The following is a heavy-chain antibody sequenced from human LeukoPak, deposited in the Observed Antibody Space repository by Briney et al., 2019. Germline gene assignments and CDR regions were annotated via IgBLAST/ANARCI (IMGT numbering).Heavy chain of an antibody. J-gene: IGHJ3*02. CDR1: GYTFTGYY. V-gene: IGHV1-2*02. D-gene: IGHD6-19*01. CDR2: INPNSGGT. Sequence: ASVKVSRKASGYTFTGYYMHWVRQAPGQGLEWMGWINPNSGGTNYAQKFQGRVTMTRDTSISTAYMELSRLRSDDTAVYYCAREWGIAVAGGAFDIWGQGTMVTVSS. CDR3: AREWGIAVAGGAFDI.